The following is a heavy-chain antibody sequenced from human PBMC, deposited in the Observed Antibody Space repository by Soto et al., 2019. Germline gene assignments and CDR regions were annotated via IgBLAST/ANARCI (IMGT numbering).Heavy chain of an antibody. CDR3: AKDSGPSYSSGRGGMDV. D-gene: IGHD6-19*01. CDR2: VSWNGLRT. V-gene: IGHV3-9*01. CDR1: GFTFDDHA. J-gene: IGHJ6*02. Sequence: EVQLVESGGGLVQPGRSLRLSCAASGFTFDDHAMHWVRQAPGKGLEWVSSVSWNGLRTAYADSVKGRFTISRDNAKNSLYLQMNSLRAEDTALYYCAKDSGPSYSSGRGGMDVWGQGTTVTVSS.